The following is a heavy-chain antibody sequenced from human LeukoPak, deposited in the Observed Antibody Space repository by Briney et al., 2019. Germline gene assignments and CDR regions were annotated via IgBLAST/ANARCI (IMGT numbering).Heavy chain of an antibody. V-gene: IGHV4-39*07. Sequence: PSETLSLTCTVSGDSISSSSYYWSWIRQPPGKGLEWIGEINHSGSTNYNPSLKSRVTISVDTSKNQFSLKLSSVTAADTAVYYCARRPLNCSSTSCPFPFDYWGQGTLVTVSS. CDR1: GDSISSSSYY. D-gene: IGHD2-2*01. CDR3: ARRPLNCSSTSCPFPFDY. J-gene: IGHJ4*02. CDR2: INHSGST.